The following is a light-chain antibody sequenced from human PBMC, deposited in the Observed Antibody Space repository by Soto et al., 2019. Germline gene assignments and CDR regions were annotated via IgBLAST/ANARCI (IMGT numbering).Light chain of an antibody. J-gene: IGLJ2*01. V-gene: IGLV3-21*02. CDR2: DDD. CDR3: QVWVGPSERI. CDR1: NIGSKI. Sequence: SYELTQPPSVSVAPGQTATITCGGANIGSKIVHWYQHNPGQAPVLVVHDDDDRPSGIPERFSGSNSGQTATLTISRVEAGDEADYYCQVWVGPSERIFGGGTKLTVL.